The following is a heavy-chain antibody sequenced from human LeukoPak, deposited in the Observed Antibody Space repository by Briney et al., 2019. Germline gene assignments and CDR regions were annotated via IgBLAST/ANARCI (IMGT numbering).Heavy chain of an antibody. Sequence: GGSLRLSCAASGFTFSSYAMSWVRQAPGKGLEWVSVISGSGSSTYYADSVKGRFTISRDNSKNTLYLQMNSLRAEDTAVYYCAKGYYYRSGTNFDSGGQGTLVTVSA. CDR1: GFTFSSYA. J-gene: IGHJ4*02. V-gene: IGHV3-23*01. D-gene: IGHD3-10*01. CDR3: AKGYYYRSGTNFDS. CDR2: ISGSGSST.